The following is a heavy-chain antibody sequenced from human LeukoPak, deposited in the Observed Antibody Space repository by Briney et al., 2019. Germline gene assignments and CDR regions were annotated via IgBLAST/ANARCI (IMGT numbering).Heavy chain of an antibody. V-gene: IGHV4-61*02. CDR2: IYTSGST. J-gene: IGHJ3*02. CDR1: GGSISSGSYY. CDR3: ARERIVPAAPRAFDI. D-gene: IGHD2-2*01. Sequence: SQTLSLTCTVSGGSISSGSYYWSWIRQPAGKGLEWIGRIYTSGSTNYNPSLKSRVTISVDTSENQFSLKLSSVTAADTAVYYCARERIVPAAPRAFDIWGQGTMVTVSS.